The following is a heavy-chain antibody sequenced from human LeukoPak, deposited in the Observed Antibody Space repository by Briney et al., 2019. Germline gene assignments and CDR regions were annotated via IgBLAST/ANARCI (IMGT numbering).Heavy chain of an antibody. Sequence: PSETLSLTCTVSGGSISSYYWSWIRQPPGKGLEWIGYIYYSGSTNYNPSLKSRVTISVDTSKNQFSLKLSSVTAADTAVYYCARDSKEAWFDPWGQGILVTVSS. J-gene: IGHJ5*02. D-gene: IGHD2/OR15-2a*01. CDR1: GGSISSYY. V-gene: IGHV4-59*01. CDR2: IYYSGST. CDR3: ARDSKEAWFDP.